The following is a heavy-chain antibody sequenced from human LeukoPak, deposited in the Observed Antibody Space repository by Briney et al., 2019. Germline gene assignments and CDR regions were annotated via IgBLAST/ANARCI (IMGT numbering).Heavy chain of an antibody. CDR2: IYYSGST. J-gene: IGHJ4*02. CDR3: ARHPPRRITMVRGPSGGGYFDY. CDR1: GGSISSYY. V-gene: IGHV4-59*08. D-gene: IGHD3-10*01. Sequence: SETLSLTCTVSGGSISSYYWSWIRQPPGKGLEWIGYIYYSGSTNYNPSLKSRVTISVDTSKNQFSLKLSSVTAADTAVYYCARHPPRRITMVRGPSGGGYFDYWGQGTLVTVSS.